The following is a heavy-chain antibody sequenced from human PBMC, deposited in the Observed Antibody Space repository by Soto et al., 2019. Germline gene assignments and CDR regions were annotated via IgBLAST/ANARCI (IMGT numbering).Heavy chain of an antibody. Sequence: PGESLKISCTGSGYTFTNYWIGWVRQMPGKGLEWMGITHPGDANTRYSPSFQGHVTISADKSVNPAYLQWRGLKASDTGVYFCARHKRRAVPGLVPDFWGQGTLVTVSS. V-gene: IGHV5-51*01. J-gene: IGHJ4*02. CDR3: ARHKRRAVPGLVPDF. CDR2: THPGDANT. CDR1: GYTFTNYW. D-gene: IGHD6-19*01.